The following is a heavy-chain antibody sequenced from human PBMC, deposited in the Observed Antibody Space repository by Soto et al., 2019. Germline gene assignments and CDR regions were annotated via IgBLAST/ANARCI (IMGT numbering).Heavy chain of an antibody. CDR2: IYYSGST. Sequence: QVQLQESGPGLVKPSQTLSLTCTVSGGSISSGDYYWSWIRQPPGKGLEWIGYIYYSGSTYYNPSLKSRVTISVDTSENQFSLKLSSVTAADTAVYYCARYPTLNGDHRYFDLWGRGTLVSVSS. V-gene: IGHV4-30-4*01. D-gene: IGHD4-17*01. CDR3: ARYPTLNGDHRYFDL. J-gene: IGHJ2*01. CDR1: GGSISSGDYY.